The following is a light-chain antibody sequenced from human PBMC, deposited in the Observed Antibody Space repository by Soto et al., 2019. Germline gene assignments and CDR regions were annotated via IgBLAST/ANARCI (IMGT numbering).Light chain of an antibody. CDR3: QQYGSSPPNLT. J-gene: IGKJ3*01. Sequence: EIVLTQSPGTLSLSPGERATLSCRASQSVSSSYLAWYQQKPGQAPRLLIYGASSRATGIPDRFSGSGSGTDFTLTISRLEPEDFAVYSCQQYGSSPPNLTFGPGTKVDIK. V-gene: IGKV3-20*01. CDR1: QSVSSSY. CDR2: GAS.